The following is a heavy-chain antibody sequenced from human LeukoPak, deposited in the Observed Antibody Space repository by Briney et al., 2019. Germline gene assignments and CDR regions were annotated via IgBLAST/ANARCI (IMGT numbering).Heavy chain of an antibody. D-gene: IGHD2-2*02. V-gene: IGHV3-33*01. CDR1: GFTFSNYA. CDR2: IWYDGSNE. CDR3: ARSHPDTPKAPGY. J-gene: IGHJ4*02. Sequence: GRSLRLSCAASGFTFSNYAMHWVRQAPGKGLEWVALIWYDGSNESYGTSVKGRFTISRDNSKNTLYLQMNSLRADDTAVYYCARSHPDTPKAPGYWAQGTLVTVSS.